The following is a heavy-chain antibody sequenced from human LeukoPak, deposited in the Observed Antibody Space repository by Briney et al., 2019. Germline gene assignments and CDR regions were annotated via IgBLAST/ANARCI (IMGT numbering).Heavy chain of an antibody. D-gene: IGHD5-24*01. CDR2: INTNNGNP. J-gene: IGHJ3*02. CDR3: ARDRWGDGYNYFHAFDI. Sequence: ASVKVSCKTSGHTFTNYGLNWVRQAPGLGLEWMGWINTNNGNPTYAQGFTGRFVFSLDTSVSTTYLQISSLKAEDTAVYYCARDRWGDGYNYFHAFDIWGQGTMVTVSS. CDR1: GHTFTNYG. V-gene: IGHV7-4-1*02.